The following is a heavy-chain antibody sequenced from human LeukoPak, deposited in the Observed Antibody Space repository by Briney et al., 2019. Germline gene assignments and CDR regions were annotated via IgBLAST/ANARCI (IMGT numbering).Heavy chain of an antibody. D-gene: IGHD3-10*01. CDR3: GRHRSGSGTYFIDY. CDR1: GFTFSSYS. J-gene: IGHJ4*02. CDR2: MKKDGSET. Sequence: GGSLRLSCVVSGFTFSSYSMIWVCQAPGRGLQWVANMKKDGSETKYVESVKGRFTISRDNAKNSLYLQMNSLRAEDTAVYYCGRHRSGSGTYFIDYWGQGTLVSVSS. V-gene: IGHV3-7*01.